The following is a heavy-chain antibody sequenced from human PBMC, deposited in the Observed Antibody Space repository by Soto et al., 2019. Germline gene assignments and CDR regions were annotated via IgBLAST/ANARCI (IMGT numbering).Heavy chain of an antibody. CDR2: IIPIFGTA. CDR3: ARWRVGAKSFYFDY. D-gene: IGHD1-26*01. J-gene: IGHJ4*02. CDR1: GGTFSSYA. Sequence: SVKVSCKASGGTFSSYAISWVRQAPGQGLEWMGGIIPIFGTANYAQKFQGRVTITAGESTSTAYMELSSLRSEDTAVYYCARWRVGAKSFYFDYWGQGTLVTVSS. V-gene: IGHV1-69*13.